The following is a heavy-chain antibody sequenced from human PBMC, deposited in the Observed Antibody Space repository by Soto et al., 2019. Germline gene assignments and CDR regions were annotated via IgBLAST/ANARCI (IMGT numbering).Heavy chain of an antibody. V-gene: IGHV3-74*01. CDR2: INTNGSST. D-gene: IGHD6-6*01. CDR3: ARVSRSSSVNFDY. J-gene: IGHJ4*02. Sequence: EVQLVESGGGLVQPGGSLRLSCAASGFTFSSYWMHWVRQAPGKGLVWVSRINTNGSSTNYADSVKGRFTISRDNAKNTLYLQRNSLRAEDTAVYYCARVSRSSSVNFDYGGQGTLVTVSS. CDR1: GFTFSSYW.